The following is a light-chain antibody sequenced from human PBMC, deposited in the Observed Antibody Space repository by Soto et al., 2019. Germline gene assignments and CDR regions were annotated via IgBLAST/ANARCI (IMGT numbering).Light chain of an antibody. Sequence: DIQMTQSPSTLSASVGDRVTITCRASQGISGWLAWYQQKPDKPPNLLIYDASSFQGGVPSRFSVSGSGTEFTLTISGLRPDDFATYYCQQYGLYWSFGQGTKVEIK. V-gene: IGKV1-5*01. CDR1: QGISGW. J-gene: IGKJ1*01. CDR2: DAS. CDR3: QQYGLYWS.